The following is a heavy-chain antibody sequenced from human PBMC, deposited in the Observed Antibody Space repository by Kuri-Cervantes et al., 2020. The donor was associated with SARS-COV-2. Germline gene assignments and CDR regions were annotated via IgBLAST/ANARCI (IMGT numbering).Heavy chain of an antibody. J-gene: IGHJ4*02. D-gene: IGHD6-19*01. CDR1: GYTFTSYG. Sequence: ASVKVSCKASGYTFTSYGISWVRQAPGQGLEWMGWISAYNGNTNYAQKLQGRVTMTTDTSTSTAYMELSRLRSDDTAVYYCARVHSSGWSKAHRYYFDYWGQGTLVTVSS. V-gene: IGHV1-18*01. CDR2: ISAYNGNT. CDR3: ARVHSSGWSKAHRYYFDY.